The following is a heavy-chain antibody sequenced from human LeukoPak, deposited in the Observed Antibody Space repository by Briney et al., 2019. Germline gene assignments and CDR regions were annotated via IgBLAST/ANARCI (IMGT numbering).Heavy chain of an antibody. V-gene: IGHV4-59*01. D-gene: IGHD1-26*01. CDR3: AAAGAPMYFQH. Sequence: SETLSLTCAVYGGSFSGYYWSWIRQPPGKGLEWIGYIYYSGSTNYNPSLKSRVTISVDTSKNQFSLKLSSVTAADTAVYYCAAAGAPMYFQHWGQGTLVTVSS. CDR2: IYYSGST. CDR1: GGSFSGYY. J-gene: IGHJ1*01.